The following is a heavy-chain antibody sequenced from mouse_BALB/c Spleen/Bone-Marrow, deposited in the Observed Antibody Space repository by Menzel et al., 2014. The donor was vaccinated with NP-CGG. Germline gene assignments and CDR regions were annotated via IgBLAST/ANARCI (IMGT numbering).Heavy chain of an antibody. D-gene: IGHD1-1*01. Sequence: EVQLVESGGGLVQPGGSLKLSCAVSGFDFSRYWMSWVRQAPGKGLEWIGEINQESSTINYTPSLKDKFIISRDNAKNTLYLQMSKVRSEDTALYYCARLGYYGMMAFWGQGASVTVSS. V-gene: IGHV4-1*02. CDR1: GFDFSRYW. J-gene: IGHJ4*01. CDR2: INQESSTI. CDR3: ARLGYYGMMAF.